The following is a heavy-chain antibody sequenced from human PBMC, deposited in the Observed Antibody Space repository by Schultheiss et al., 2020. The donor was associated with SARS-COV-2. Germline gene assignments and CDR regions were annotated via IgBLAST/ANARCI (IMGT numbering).Heavy chain of an antibody. CDR3: ARGGWSLDY. J-gene: IGHJ4*02. CDR1: GGSISSYY. V-gene: IGHV4-59*08. D-gene: IGHD6-19*01. Sequence: SQTLSLTCTVSGGSISSYYWSWIRQPPGKGLEWIGYIYYSGSTNYNPSLKSRVTISVDTSKNQFSLKLTSVTAADTAVYYCARGGWSLDYWGQGTLVTVSS. CDR2: IYYSGST.